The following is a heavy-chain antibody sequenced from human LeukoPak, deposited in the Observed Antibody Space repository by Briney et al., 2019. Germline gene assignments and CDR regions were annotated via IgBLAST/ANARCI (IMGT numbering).Heavy chain of an antibody. CDR2: IYYSGST. V-gene: IGHV4-39*06. CDR3: ARILRDGYNSLDY. CDR1: GGSISSSSYY. J-gene: IGHJ4*02. Sequence: SETLSLTCTVSGGSISSSSYYWGWIRQPPGKGLEWIGSIYYSGSTYYNPSLKSRVTISVDTSKNQFPLKLSSVTAADTAVYYCARILRDGYNSLDYWGQGTLVTVSS. D-gene: IGHD5-24*01.